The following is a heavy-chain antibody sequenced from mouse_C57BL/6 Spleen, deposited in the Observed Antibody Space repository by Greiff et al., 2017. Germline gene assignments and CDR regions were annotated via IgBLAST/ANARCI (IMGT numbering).Heavy chain of an antibody. CDR2: INYDGSST. Sequence: EVHLVESEGGLVQPGSSMKLSCTASGFTFSDYYMAWVRQVPEKGLEWVANINYDGSSTYYLDSLKSRFIISRDKATTILYLQRSSLKSEDTATYDCARDGVDGYPYYAMDSWGQGTSATVSS. J-gene: IGHJ4*01. V-gene: IGHV5-16*01. CDR1: GFTFSDYY. D-gene: IGHD2-3*01. CDR3: ARDGVDGYPYYAMDS.